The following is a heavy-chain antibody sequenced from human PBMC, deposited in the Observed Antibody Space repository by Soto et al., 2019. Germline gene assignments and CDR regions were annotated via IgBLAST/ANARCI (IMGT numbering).Heavy chain of an antibody. J-gene: IGHJ6*02. CDR3: ARDSSYCGGDCSDYYYYGMDV. CDR1: GGPISSGGYY. V-gene: IGHV4-31*03. Sequence: SETLSLTCTVSGGPISSGGYYWSWIRQHPGKGLEWIGYIYYSGSTYYNPSIKSRVTISVDTSKNQFSLKLSSVTAADTAVYYCARDSSYCGGDCSDYYYYGMDVWGQGTTVTVSS. CDR2: IYYSGST. D-gene: IGHD2-21*02.